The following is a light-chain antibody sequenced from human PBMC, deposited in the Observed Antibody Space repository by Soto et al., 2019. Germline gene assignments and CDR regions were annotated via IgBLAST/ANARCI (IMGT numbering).Light chain of an antibody. V-gene: IGKV3-20*01. CDR3: QQYGRSPYT. CDR2: GAS. J-gene: IGKJ2*01. Sequence: EIVLTQSPGTLSLSPGERATLSCRASQSVSSSYLGWYQQKPCQAPRLLIYGASSMATGIPDRFSGSGAGTDFTLTISRLEPEDFAVYYCQQYGRSPYTFGQGTKLEIK. CDR1: QSVSSSY.